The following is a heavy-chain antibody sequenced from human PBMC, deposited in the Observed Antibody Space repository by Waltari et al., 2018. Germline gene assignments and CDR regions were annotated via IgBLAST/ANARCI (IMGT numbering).Heavy chain of an antibody. CDR2: IGSAGDT. CDR1: GFTFSSYD. J-gene: IGHJ5*02. V-gene: IGHV3-13*01. Sequence: EVQLVESGGGLVQPGGSLRLSCAASGFTFSSYDMHWVRQATGEGWEWVSTIGSAGDTYYPGSVKGRFTISRENAKNSLHLQMNSLRADDTAVYYCTRGSQGFDPWGQGTLVTVSS. CDR3: TRGSQGFDP.